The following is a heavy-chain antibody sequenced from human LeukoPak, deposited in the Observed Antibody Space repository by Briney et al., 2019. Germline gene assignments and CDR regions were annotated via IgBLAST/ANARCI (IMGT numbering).Heavy chain of an antibody. Sequence: SETLSLTCAVYGGSFSGYYWSWIRQPPGKGLEWIGEINHSGSTNYNPSLKSRVTISVDTSKNQFSLKLSSVTAADTAVYYCARAPHYGDYDRPFDYWGQGTLVTVSS. CDR1: GGSFSGYY. J-gene: IGHJ4*02. CDR2: INHSGST. D-gene: IGHD4-17*01. V-gene: IGHV4-34*01. CDR3: ARAPHYGDYDRPFDY.